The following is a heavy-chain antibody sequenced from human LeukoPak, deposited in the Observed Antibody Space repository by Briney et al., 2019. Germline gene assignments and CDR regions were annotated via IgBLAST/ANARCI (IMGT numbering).Heavy chain of an antibody. CDR3: ARDKGSSSRRAPYGMDV. CDR1: GFTFGSYA. D-gene: IGHD6-6*01. CDR2: ISDSGANT. V-gene: IGHV3-23*01. J-gene: IGHJ6*02. Sequence: GSLRLSCAASGFTFGSYAMTWVRQAPGKGLEWVSLISDSGANTYYADSVKGRFSISRDNSKNTLYLQMNSLRAEDTAVYYCARDKGSSSRRAPYGMDVWGQGTTVTVSS.